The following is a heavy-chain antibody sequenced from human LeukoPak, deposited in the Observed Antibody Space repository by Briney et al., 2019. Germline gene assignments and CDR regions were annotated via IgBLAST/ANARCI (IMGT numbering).Heavy chain of an antibody. D-gene: IGHD3-10*01. J-gene: IGHJ5*02. CDR2: ISSSGSTI. CDR3: ASLWFGEVLPPFS. CDR1: GFTFSSYE. V-gene: IGHV3-48*03. Sequence: GGSLRLSCAASGFTFSSYEMNWVRQAPGKGLEWVSYISSSGSTIYYADSVKGRFTISRDNAKNSLYLQMNSLRAEDTAVYYCASLWFGEVLPPFSWGQGTLVTVSS.